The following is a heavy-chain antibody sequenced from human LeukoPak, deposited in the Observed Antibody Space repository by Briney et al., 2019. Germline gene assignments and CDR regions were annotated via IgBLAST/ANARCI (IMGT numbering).Heavy chain of an antibody. Sequence: GGSLRLSCAASGFTFSSYLMRWVRQTPAKGLEWVANIKGDGSQINYLDSVKGRFTISRDNARNSLSLQMNSLTADDTGVYYCAREGLPYSADYWGQGTLVTVSS. D-gene: IGHD1-26*01. V-gene: IGHV3-7*01. J-gene: IGHJ4*02. CDR3: AREGLPYSADY. CDR2: IKGDGSQI. CDR1: GFTFSSYL.